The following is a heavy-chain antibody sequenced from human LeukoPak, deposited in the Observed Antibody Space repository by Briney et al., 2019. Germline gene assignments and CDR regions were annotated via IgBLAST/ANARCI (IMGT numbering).Heavy chain of an antibody. V-gene: IGHV1-18*01. D-gene: IGHD5-12*01. CDR3: ARIPGRLRADYYYYYMDV. Sequence: ASVKVSCKASGYTFTTYAVNWVRQAPGQGLEWMGWISAYNGNTNYAQKLQGRVTMTTDTSTSTAYMELRSLRSDDTAVYYCARIPGRLRADYYYYYMDVWGKGTTVTVSS. CDR2: ISAYNGNT. J-gene: IGHJ6*03. CDR1: GYTFTTYA.